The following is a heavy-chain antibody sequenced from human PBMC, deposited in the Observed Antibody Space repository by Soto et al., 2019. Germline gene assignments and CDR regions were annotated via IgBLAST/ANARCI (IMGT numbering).Heavy chain of an antibody. Sequence: EVQLVESGGGLVQPGGSLRLSCAASGLTVSNTYMSWVRQAPGKGLEWVSVIYSGGRSYYADSVRGRFTISRDNSRNTLYLQMDSLKTDDTAVYYCARDRGADGGRAGWFDPWGQGTLVTVSS. V-gene: IGHV3-66*01. J-gene: IGHJ5*02. D-gene: IGHD2-15*01. CDR3: ARDRGADGGRAGWFDP. CDR2: IYSGGRS. CDR1: GLTVSNTY.